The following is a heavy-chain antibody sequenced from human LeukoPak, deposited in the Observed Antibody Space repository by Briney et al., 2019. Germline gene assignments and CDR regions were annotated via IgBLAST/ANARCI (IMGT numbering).Heavy chain of an antibody. J-gene: IGHJ4*02. CDR1: GFTFSNYG. V-gene: IGHV3-30*02. CDR3: AKAGESSVVVVPAAVDY. CDR2: IRYDASNK. Sequence: PGGSLRLSCAASGFTFSNYGMHWVRQAPGKGLEWVAFIRYDASNKYYADSVKGRFTISRDNSKNTLYLQMNSLRAEDTAVYYCAKAGESSVVVVPAAVDYWGQGTLVTVSS. D-gene: IGHD2-2*01.